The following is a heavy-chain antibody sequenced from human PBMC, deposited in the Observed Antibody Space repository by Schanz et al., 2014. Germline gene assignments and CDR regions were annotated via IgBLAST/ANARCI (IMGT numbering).Heavy chain of an antibody. D-gene: IGHD3-10*01. CDR2: ISAYNGHT. V-gene: IGHV1-18*01. J-gene: IGHJ6*02. Sequence: QVQLVQSGAEVKKPGASVKVSCKASGYTFISYGIKWVRQAPGQGLEWMGWISAYNGHTDYAQKLQGRVTLTTDTATSTAYMELRTLRSDDTAVYYCARAKRFGDMDVWGQGTPVTVSS. CDR3: ARAKRFGDMDV. CDR1: GYTFISYG.